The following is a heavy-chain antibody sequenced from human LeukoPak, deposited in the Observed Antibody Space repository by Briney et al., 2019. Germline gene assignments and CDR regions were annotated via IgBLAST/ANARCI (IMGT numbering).Heavy chain of an antibody. J-gene: IGHJ5*02. D-gene: IGHD2-15*01. CDR3: ARGGGLLQDWFDP. CDR1: GGTFSSYA. Sequence: ASVKVSCKASGGTFSSYAISWVRQAPGQGLEWMGGIIPIFGTANYALKFQGRVTITADESTSTAYMELSSPRSEDTAVYYCARGGGLLQDWFDPWGQGTLVTVSS. V-gene: IGHV1-69*01. CDR2: IIPIFGTA.